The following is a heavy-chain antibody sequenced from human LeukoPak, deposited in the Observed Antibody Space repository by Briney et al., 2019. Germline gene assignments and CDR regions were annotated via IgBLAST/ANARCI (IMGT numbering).Heavy chain of an antibody. CDR1: GFTVSSNY. D-gene: IGHD2-2*01. CDR3: ARDLACSSTSCYPHFDY. CDR2: IYSGGST. V-gene: IGHV3-66*02. J-gene: IGHJ4*02. Sequence: GGSLRLSCAASGFTVSSNYMSWVRQAPGKGLEWVSVIYSGGSTYYAGSVKGRFTISRDNSKNTLYLQMNSLRAEDTAVYYCARDLACSSTSCYPHFDYWGQGTLVTVSS.